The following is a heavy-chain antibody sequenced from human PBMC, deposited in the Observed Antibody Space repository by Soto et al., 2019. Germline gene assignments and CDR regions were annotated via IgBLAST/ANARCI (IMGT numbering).Heavy chain of an antibody. Sequence: QVQLVQSGAEVKKPGASVKVSCKASGYTFTSYDINWVRQATGQGLEWMGWMNPNSGNTGYAQKFQGRVTMTRNTTVSTAEMELSRLRSEEQGVYYCARGPWFGGLLQLGTYYYGMDVWGQGTTVTVSS. V-gene: IGHV1-8*01. D-gene: IGHD3-10*01. CDR3: ARGPWFGGLLQLGTYYYGMDV. J-gene: IGHJ6*02. CDR2: MNPNSGNT. CDR1: GYTFTSYD.